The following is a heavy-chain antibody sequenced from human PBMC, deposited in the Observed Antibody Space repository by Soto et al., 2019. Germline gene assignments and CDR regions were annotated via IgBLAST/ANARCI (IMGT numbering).Heavy chain of an antibody. Sequence: PGGSLRLSCAASGFTFSSYSMNWVRQAPGKGLEWVSSISSSSSYIYYADSVKGRFTISRDNAKNSLYLQMNSLRAADTAVYYCASEIDTLPGYWGQGTLVTVSS. CDR2: ISSSSSYI. CDR3: ASEIDTLPGY. CDR1: GFTFSSYS. V-gene: IGHV3-21*01. J-gene: IGHJ4*02. D-gene: IGHD3-22*01.